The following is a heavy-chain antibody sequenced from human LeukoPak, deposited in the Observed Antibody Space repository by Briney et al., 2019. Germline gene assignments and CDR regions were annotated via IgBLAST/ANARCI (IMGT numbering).Heavy chain of an antibody. J-gene: IGHJ5*02. CDR3: ARAMRPRITMVRGPTRNWFDP. CDR2: INPSGGST. Sequence: ASVKVSCKASGYTFTSYYMHWVRQAPGQGLEWMGIINPSGGSTSYAQKFQGRVTMTRDTSTSTVYMELSNLRSEDTAVYYCARAMRPRITMVRGPTRNWFDPWGQGTLVTVSS. D-gene: IGHD3-10*01. CDR1: GYTFTSYY. V-gene: IGHV1-46*01.